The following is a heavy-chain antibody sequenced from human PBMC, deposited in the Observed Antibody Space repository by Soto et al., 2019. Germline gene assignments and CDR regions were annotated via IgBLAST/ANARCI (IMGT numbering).Heavy chain of an antibody. D-gene: IGHD2-2*01. J-gene: IGHJ5*02. CDR2: IYYSGST. V-gene: IGHV4-59*12. Sequence: SETLSLTCTVSGGSISSYYWSWIRQPPGKGLEWIGYIYYSGSTYYNPSLRSRVTISVDRSRTQFSLKMSSVTAADTAVYYCARGRVVVPAAVMFNCLDPWGQGALVTVSS. CDR3: ARGRVVVPAAVMFNCLDP. CDR1: GGSISSYY.